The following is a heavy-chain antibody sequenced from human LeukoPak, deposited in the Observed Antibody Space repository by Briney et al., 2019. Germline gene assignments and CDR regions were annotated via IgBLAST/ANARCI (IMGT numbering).Heavy chain of an antibody. J-gene: IGHJ6*03. V-gene: IGHV1-46*01. Sequence: ASVKVSCKASGYTFTSYYMHWVGQAPGQGGEGMGIINPSGGSTSYAQKFPGRVTMTRDTSTRTFYMELSSLRSEDTAVYYCAKSGYSYGYLYYYMDVWGKGTTVTVSS. D-gene: IGHD5-18*01. CDR1: GYTFTSYY. CDR2: INPSGGST. CDR3: AKSGYSYGYLYYYMDV.